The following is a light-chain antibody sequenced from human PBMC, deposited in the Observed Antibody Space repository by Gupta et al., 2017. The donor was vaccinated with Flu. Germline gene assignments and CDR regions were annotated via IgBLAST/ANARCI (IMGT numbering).Light chain of an antibody. CDR2: EVT. J-gene: IGLJ2*01. Sequence: QSALTQPASVSGSPGQSITISCTGTSSDVGRYDFVSWYQQHPGKAPKLMIYEVTKRPSGVSNRFSGSKSGNTASLTISGLQAEDEADYYCSSYGGTITFHVIFGGGTKLTVL. V-gene: IGLV2-23*02. CDR3: SSYGGTITFHVI. CDR1: SSDVGRYDF.